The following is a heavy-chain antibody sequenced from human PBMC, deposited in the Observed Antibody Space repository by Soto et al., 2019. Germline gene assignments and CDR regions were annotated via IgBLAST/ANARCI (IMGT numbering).Heavy chain of an antibody. CDR3: AKEGEIGCLATH. CDR2: ISSIGGST. J-gene: IGHJ4*02. Sequence: EVQLVESGGGLVKPGGSLRLSCAASGFTFSDYSMNWVRQAPGKGLEWVSSISSIGGSTYYADSLKGRFTISRDNAKNSLYLQMNSLRVEDTAVYYCAKEGEIGCLATHWGQGTLVTVSS. D-gene: IGHD3-16*01. CDR1: GFTFSDYS. V-gene: IGHV3-21*01.